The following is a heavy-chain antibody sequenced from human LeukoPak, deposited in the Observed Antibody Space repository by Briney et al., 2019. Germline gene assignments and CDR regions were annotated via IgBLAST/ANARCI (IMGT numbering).Heavy chain of an antibody. V-gene: IGHV4-30-2*01. D-gene: IGHD3-22*01. Sequence: SETLSLTCAVSGGSISSGGYSWSWIRQPPGKGLEWIGYIYHSGSTYYNPSLKSRVTISVDRSKNQFSLKLSSVTAAATAVYYCARSDSSGYYFGYWGQGTLVTVSS. CDR2: IYHSGST. CDR1: GGSISSGGYS. J-gene: IGHJ4*02. CDR3: ARSDSSGYYFGY.